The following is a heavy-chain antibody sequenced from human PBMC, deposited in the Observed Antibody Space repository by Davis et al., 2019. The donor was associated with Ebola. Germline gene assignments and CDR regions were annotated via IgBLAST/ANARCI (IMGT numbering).Heavy chain of an antibody. CDR2: ISGSGDTT. CDR3: AKGRVAASGD. J-gene: IGHJ4*02. CDR1: GLTFSIYA. V-gene: IGHV3-23*01. D-gene: IGHD1-26*01. Sequence: GESLKISCAASGLTFSIYAMSWVRQGPGNTLEWISSISGSGDTTKYAESVKGRFTISRDNSKDTLYLQMNSLRAEDTAVYYCAKGRVAASGDWGQGTLVTASS.